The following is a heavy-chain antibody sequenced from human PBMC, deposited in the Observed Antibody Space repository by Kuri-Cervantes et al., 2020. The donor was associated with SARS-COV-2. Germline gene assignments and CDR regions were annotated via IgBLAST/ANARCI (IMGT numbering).Heavy chain of an antibody. CDR2: IYPGDSDT. D-gene: IGHD2-2*02. V-gene: IGHV5-51*01. J-gene: IGHJ3*02. Sequence: ESLKISCKGSGYSFTSYWIGWVRQMPGKGLEWMGIIYPGDSDTRYSPSFQGQVTISADKSISTAYLQWSSLKASDTAMYYCARLDRGYCSSTSCYMGAFDIWGQGTMVTVSS. CDR3: ARLDRGYCSSTSCYMGAFDI. CDR1: GYSFTSYW.